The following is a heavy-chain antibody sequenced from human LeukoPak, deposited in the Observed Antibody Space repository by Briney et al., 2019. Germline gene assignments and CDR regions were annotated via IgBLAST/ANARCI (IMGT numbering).Heavy chain of an antibody. V-gene: IGHV3-48*03. Sequence: PGGSLRLSCAASGFTFSTFAINWVRQAPGKGLEWVSYISNSGSPIYYADSVKGRFTISRDNAKNSLYLQMNSLRAEDTAVYYCAREVDSMIGAIDYWGQGTLVTVSS. J-gene: IGHJ4*02. D-gene: IGHD3-22*01. CDR1: GFTFSTFA. CDR3: AREVDSMIGAIDY. CDR2: ISNSGSPI.